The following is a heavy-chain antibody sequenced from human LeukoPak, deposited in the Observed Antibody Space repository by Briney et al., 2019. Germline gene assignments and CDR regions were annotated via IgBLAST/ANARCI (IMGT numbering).Heavy chain of an antibody. Sequence: GGSLRLSCAASGFTFSSYGMSWVRQAPEKGLEWVSGISGSGGSTYYADSVEGRFTVSRDNSKNTLYLQMNSLRAEDTAVFYCAKEIYGDPTGGRFQHWGQGTLVTVSS. V-gene: IGHV3-23*01. J-gene: IGHJ1*01. CDR1: GFTFSSYG. CDR3: AKEIYGDPTGGRFQH. CDR2: ISGSGGST. D-gene: IGHD4-17*01.